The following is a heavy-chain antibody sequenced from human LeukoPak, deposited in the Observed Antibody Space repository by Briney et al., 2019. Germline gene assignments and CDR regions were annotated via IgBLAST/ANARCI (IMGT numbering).Heavy chain of an antibody. CDR3: ARQTYYYDSSGYLGGAFDY. V-gene: IGHV3-48*03. CDR2: VSSSGSTI. CDR1: GFTISSYE. Sequence: GGSLRLSCAASGFTISSYEMNWVRQAPGKGLEWVSYVSSSGSTIYYADSVKGRFTISRDNAKNSLYLQMNSLRAEDTAVYYCARQTYYYDSSGYLGGAFDYWGPGTLVTVSS. J-gene: IGHJ4*02. D-gene: IGHD3-22*01.